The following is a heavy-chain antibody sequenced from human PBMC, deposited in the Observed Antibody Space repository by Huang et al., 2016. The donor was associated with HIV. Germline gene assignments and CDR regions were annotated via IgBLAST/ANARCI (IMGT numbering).Heavy chain of an antibody. Sequence: QLQLQESGPGLVKPSETLSLTCTVSGGPISSNSFYWGWIRQPPGKGLEWIGNIYYSGSTYYNPSLKSRVIISVDTSKNQFSLKLSSVTAADTAVYYCARHPQRGDGYYSYYYYMDVWGKGTTVTVSS. J-gene: IGHJ6*03. CDR1: GGPISSNSFY. V-gene: IGHV4-39*01. CDR3: ARHPQRGDGYYSYYYYMDV. CDR2: IYYSGST. D-gene: IGHD3-10*01.